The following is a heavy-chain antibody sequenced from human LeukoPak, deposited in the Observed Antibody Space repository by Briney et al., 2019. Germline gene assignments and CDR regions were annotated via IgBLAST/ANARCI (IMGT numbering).Heavy chain of an antibody. CDR3: AREGVNEYSSSYNWFDP. CDR1: GGSFSGYY. J-gene: IGHJ5*02. D-gene: IGHD6-6*01. CDR2: INHSGST. Sequence: SETLSLTCAVYGGSFSGYYWSWIRQPPGKGLEWIGEINHSGSTNYNPSLKSRVTISVDTSKNQFSLKLSSVAAADTAVYYCAREGVNEYSSSYNWFDPWGQGTLVTVSS. V-gene: IGHV4-34*01.